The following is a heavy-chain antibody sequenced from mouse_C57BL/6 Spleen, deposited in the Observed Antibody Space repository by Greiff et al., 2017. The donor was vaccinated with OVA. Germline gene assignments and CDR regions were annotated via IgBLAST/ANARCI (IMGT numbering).Heavy chain of an antibody. D-gene: IGHD1-1*01. V-gene: IGHV2-5*01. CDR2: IWSGGGT. CDR1: GFSLTSYG. CDR3: AAITTGEDY. Sequence: VQLVESGPGLVQPSQCLSITCTVSGFSLTSYGVHWVRQSPGQGLEWLGVIWSGGGTAYNAAFMSRLGITKDNSKSQVFFKMNSLQADDAAIYYCAAITTGEDYWGQGTSVTGSS. J-gene: IGHJ4*01.